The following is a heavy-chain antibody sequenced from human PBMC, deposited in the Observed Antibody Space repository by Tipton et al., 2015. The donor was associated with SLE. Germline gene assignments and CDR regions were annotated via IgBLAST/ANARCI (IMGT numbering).Heavy chain of an antibody. CDR3: ARGSRVEEDLDY. V-gene: IGHV4-59*01. J-gene: IGHJ4*02. CDR2: IFYSGST. D-gene: IGHD1-26*01. CDR1: GGSLSSYY. Sequence: TLSLTCTVSGGSLSSYYWSWIRQAPGKGLEWIGYIFYSGSTHYNPSLKSRLTISVDTSKNQFSLRLKTVTAADTAVYYCARGSRVEEDLDYWGPGTLVTVSS.